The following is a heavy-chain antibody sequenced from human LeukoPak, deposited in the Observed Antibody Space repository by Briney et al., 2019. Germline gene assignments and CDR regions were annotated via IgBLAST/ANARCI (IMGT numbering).Heavy chain of an antibody. V-gene: IGHV3-23*01. CDR2: ISGNGYST. CDR3: AKEAGYSGYDYPDY. CDR1: GFTFISNT. Sequence: GGSMRNSSATSGFTFISNTMSWVRQAPGTGLEFLSSISGNGYSTSYADSVKGRFTISRDNSKNTLYLQMNSLRAEDTAVYYCAKEAGYSGYDYPDYWGQGTLVIVSS. D-gene: IGHD5-12*01. J-gene: IGHJ4*02.